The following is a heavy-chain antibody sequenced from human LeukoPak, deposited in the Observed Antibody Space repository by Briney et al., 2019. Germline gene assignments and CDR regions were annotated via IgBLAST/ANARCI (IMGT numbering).Heavy chain of an antibody. Sequence: PGGSLRLSCAASGFTFSSYAMHWVRQAPGKGLEYVSAISSSGGSTFYANSVKGRFTISRDNSKSTLFLQVGSLRAEAMAVYYCARVFYDSSGYYYDYWGQGTLVTVSS. CDR3: ARVFYDSSGYYYDY. J-gene: IGHJ4*02. V-gene: IGHV3-64*01. D-gene: IGHD3-22*01. CDR1: GFTFSSYA. CDR2: ISSSGGST.